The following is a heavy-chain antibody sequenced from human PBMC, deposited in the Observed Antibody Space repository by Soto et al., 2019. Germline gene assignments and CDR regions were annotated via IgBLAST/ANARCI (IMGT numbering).Heavy chain of an antibody. CDR1: GFSLTTAGVG. CDR2: IYWDDDE. D-gene: IGHD3-16*01. V-gene: IGHV2-5*02. Sequence: QIALKESGPTLVNPTQTLTLTCSFSGFSLTTAGVGVGWVRQPPGEALEWLALIYWDDDERYSPSLKTRLTIPKDPSKNQVVLTMTNMAPVDTATYYCAHSRNLITEDAQVGDFDYWGQGTLVTVSS. J-gene: IGHJ4*02. CDR3: AHSRNLITEDAQVGDFDY.